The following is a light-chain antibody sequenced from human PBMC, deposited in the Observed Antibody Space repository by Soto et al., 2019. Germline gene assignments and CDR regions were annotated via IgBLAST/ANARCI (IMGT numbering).Light chain of an antibody. CDR2: DVS. V-gene: IGLV2-14*01. J-gene: IGLJ3*02. Sequence: QSVLTQPASVSGSTGQSITISCTGTSSDVGGYNYVSWYQQHPGKAPKLMILDVSSRPSGVSNRFSGSKSGNTASLTISGLQAEDEAHYFCSSYTSSSTYWVFGGGTKLTVL. CDR3: SSYTSSSTYWV. CDR1: SSDVGGYNY.